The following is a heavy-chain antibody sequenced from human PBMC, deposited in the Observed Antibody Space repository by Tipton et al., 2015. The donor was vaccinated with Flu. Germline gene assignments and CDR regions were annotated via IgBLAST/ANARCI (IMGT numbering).Heavy chain of an antibody. Sequence: TLSLTCTVSGDSLSSYYWSWIRQSPGKGLEWIGQVYYNGTTNYNPSLESRVTMSLDKSKNQFSLNLNSITTADTAVFYCARGGWEPHGGWFDPWGQGILVTVSS. J-gene: IGHJ5*02. D-gene: IGHD1-26*01. CDR2: VYYNGTT. CDR1: GDSLSSYY. CDR3: ARGGWEPHGGWFDP. V-gene: IGHV4-59*01.